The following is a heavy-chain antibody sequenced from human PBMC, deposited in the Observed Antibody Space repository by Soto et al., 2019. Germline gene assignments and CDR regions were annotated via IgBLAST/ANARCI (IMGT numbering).Heavy chain of an antibody. V-gene: IGHV3-30-3*01. Sequence: QVQLVESGGGVVQPGRSLRLSCAASGFTFSSHAMHWVRQAPDKGLEWVAVISYDGGTKYYADSVKGRFTISRDNSKNTLYLQMNRLRAEDTTLYYCARGEDTSGLFDFWGQGTLVSVS. D-gene: IGHD1-26*01. J-gene: IGHJ4*02. CDR2: ISYDGGTK. CDR1: GFTFSSHA. CDR3: ARGEDTSGLFDF.